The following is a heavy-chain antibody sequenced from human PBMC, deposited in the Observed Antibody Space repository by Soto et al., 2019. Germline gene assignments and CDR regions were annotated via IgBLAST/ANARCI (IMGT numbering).Heavy chain of an antibody. CDR3: AKDFKVSGGHYGSLNYYYGMDV. CDR2: ISYDGILK. Sequence: GGSLRLSCAASGFTFSAFGMHWVRQAPGKGLEWVAIISYDGILKYYADSVKGRFTISRDTSKGALYLQMNSLRPEDTAVYYCAKDFKVSGGHYGSLNYYYGMDVCGQGTTVTVS. J-gene: IGHJ6*02. CDR1: GFTFSAFG. D-gene: IGHD3-10*01. V-gene: IGHV3-30*18.